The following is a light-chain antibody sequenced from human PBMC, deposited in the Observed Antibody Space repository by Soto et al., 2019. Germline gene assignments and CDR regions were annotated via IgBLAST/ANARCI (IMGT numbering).Light chain of an antibody. CDR3: QQYGSSPA. V-gene: IGKV3-20*01. CDR1: QSVSSSY. J-gene: IGKJ5*01. Sequence: EIVLTQSPGTLSLSRGERATLSCRASQSVSSSYLAWYQQKPGQAPRLLIYGASSRATGIPDRFSGSGSGTDFTLTISRLEPEDFSVYYCQQYGSSPAFGQGTRLEIK. CDR2: GAS.